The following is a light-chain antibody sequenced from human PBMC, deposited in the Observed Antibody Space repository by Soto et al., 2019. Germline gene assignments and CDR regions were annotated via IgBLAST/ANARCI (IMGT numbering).Light chain of an antibody. CDR3: SSYTNTNTLV. CDR1: TSDVGGYNH. V-gene: IGLV2-14*01. J-gene: IGLJ2*01. Sequence: QSVLIQPASVSGSPGQSITISCTGTTSDVGGYNHVSWFQQHPGKVPKLMIYDVNNRHSGVSNRFSGSKSGNTASLTISGLQAEDEADYYCSSYTNTNTLVFGGGTKLTVL. CDR2: DVN.